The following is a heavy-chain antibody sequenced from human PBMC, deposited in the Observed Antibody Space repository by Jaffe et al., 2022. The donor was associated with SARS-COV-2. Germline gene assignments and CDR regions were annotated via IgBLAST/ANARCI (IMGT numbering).Heavy chain of an antibody. J-gene: IGHJ6*03. D-gene: IGHD3-16*01. V-gene: IGHV7-4-1*02. Sequence: QVQLVQSGSELKKPGASVKVSCKASGYTFTRYAMNWVRQAPGQGLEWMGWINTNTGNPTYAQGFTGRFVFSLDTSVSTAYLQISSLQAEDTAVYYCARDNTYDYSYAWGSYYYYYMDVWGKGTTVTVSS. CDR2: INTNTGNP. CDR3: ARDNTYDYSYAWGSYYYYYMDV. CDR1: GYTFTRYA.